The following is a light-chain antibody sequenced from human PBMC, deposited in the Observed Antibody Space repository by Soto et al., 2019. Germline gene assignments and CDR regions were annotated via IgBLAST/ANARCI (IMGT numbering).Light chain of an antibody. CDR3: QQYNNWPLT. Sequence: EIVMTQSPATLSVSPGERATLSCRASQRVYSNLAWYQQKPGQAPRLLIYGTSTRATGIPARFSGSGSGTEFSLTISSLQSEDFAVYYCQQYNNWPLTFGGGTKVEIK. J-gene: IGKJ4*01. CDR2: GTS. CDR1: QRVYSN. V-gene: IGKV3-15*01.